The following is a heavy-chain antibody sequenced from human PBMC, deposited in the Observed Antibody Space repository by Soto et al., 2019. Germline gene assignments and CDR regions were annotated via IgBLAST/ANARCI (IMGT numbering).Heavy chain of an antibody. CDR3: AREWCTSTRCYGVDY. CDR2: VTAYNGDT. V-gene: IGHV1-18*01. J-gene: IGHJ4*02. Sequence: QVHLVQSGAEIMKPGASVKVSCKASGYTFSDYGISWVRQAPGQGLEWMGWVTAYNGDTKYAEKFQGRVTMTTDTSTSTVYMDLRSLTSDDTAVYYCAREWCTSTRCYGVDYWGQGTLVTVSS. D-gene: IGHD2-2*01. CDR1: GYTFSDYG.